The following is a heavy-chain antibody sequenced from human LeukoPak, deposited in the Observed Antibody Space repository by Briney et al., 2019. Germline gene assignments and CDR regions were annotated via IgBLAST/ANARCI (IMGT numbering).Heavy chain of an antibody. CDR1: GGSISSGGYY. CDR2: IYYSGST. CDR3: AGDFSYNSGWPYYFDY. Sequence: SETLSLTCTVSGGSISSGGYYWGWIRQPPGQGRVGIGSIYYSGSTYYYPSLRSRVTISVDTSKNQFSLKLSSVTAADTAVYYCAGDFSYNSGWPYYFDYWGQGTLVTVSS. J-gene: IGHJ4*02. V-gene: IGHV4-39*07. D-gene: IGHD6-19*01.